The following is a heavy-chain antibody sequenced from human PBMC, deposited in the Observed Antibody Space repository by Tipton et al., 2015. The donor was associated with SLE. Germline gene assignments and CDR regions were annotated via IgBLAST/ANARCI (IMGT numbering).Heavy chain of an antibody. CDR1: GHSFSDYY. J-gene: IGHJ4*02. CDR3: ARSAGYSSSWAHFDY. V-gene: IGHV4-34*01. Sequence: GLVKPSETLSLTCAVYGHSFSDYYWSWIRQAPGKGLEWIGDIHHSGSTNYNPSLKSRVTISVDTSKNQFSLKLSSVTAADTAAYYCARSAGYSSSWAHFDYWGQGTLVTVSS. CDR2: IHHSGST. D-gene: IGHD6-13*01.